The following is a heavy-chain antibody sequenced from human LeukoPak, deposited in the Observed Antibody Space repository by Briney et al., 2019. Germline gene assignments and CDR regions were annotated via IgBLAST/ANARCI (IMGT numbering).Heavy chain of an antibody. CDR2: ISWNSGSI. D-gene: IGHD2-2*01. Sequence: AGGSLRLSCAASGFTFDDYAMHWVRQAPGKGLEWVSGISWNSGSIGYADSVKGRFTISRDNAKNSLYLQMNSLRAEDTAVYYCARMPRGPDVWGKGTTVTVSS. CDR1: GFTFDDYA. V-gene: IGHV3-9*01. J-gene: IGHJ6*04. CDR3: ARMPRGPDV.